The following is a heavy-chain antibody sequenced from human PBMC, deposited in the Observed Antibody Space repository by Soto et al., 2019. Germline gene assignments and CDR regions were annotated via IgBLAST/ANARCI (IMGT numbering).Heavy chain of an antibody. V-gene: IGHV4-61*01. D-gene: IGHD2-2*01. CDR1: GGSVSSGSYY. CDR3: ARAGYCSSTSCYGWFDP. Sequence: KPSETLSLTCTVSGGSVSSGSYYWSWIRQPPGKGLEWIGYIYYSGSTNYNPSLKSRVTISVDTSKNQFSLKLSSVTAADTAVYYCARAGYCSSTSCYGWFDPWGQGTLVTVSA. CDR2: IYYSGST. J-gene: IGHJ5*02.